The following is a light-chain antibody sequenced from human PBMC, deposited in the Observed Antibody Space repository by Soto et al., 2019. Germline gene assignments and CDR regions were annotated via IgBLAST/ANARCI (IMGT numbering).Light chain of an antibody. J-gene: IGLJ2*01. CDR3: ASYTSSSTYVI. V-gene: IGLV2-14*01. CDR2: EVS. CDR1: SSDVGGYKY. Sequence: QSALTQPASVTGCPEKSITISCTGTSSDVGGYKYVSWYQQHPDKATKHIIFEVSNRPSGISSRFSDSKSGNTASLTISGLQAEDEADYYCASYTSSSTYVIFGRGTKLTVL.